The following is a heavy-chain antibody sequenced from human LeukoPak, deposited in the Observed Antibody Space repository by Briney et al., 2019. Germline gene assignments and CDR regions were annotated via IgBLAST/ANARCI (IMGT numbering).Heavy chain of an antibody. J-gene: IGHJ4*02. CDR1: GGTFISYA. CDR3: ARVGGVAGMMIDY. Sequence: ASVKVSCKASGGTFISYAISWVRQAPGQGLEWMGGIIPIFGTANYAQKFQGRVTITADESTSTAYMELSSLRSEDTAVYYCARVGGVAGMMIDYWGQGVLVTVSS. D-gene: IGHD6-19*01. V-gene: IGHV1-69*13. CDR2: IIPIFGTA.